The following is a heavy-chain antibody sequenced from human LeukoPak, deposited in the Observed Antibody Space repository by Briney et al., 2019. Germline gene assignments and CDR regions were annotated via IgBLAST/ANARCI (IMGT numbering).Heavy chain of an antibody. V-gene: IGHV3-30*03. CDR3: ARVGEQWLVGSRFDP. CDR2: ISYDGSDK. CDR1: GFTFSNYG. Sequence: PGGSLRLSCAASGFTFSNYGMHWVRQAPGKGLEWVAVISYDGSDKYYADSVKGRFTVSRDNSKNTLYLQMNSLRAEDTAVYYCARVGEQWLVGSRFDPWGQGTLVTVSS. D-gene: IGHD6-19*01. J-gene: IGHJ5*02.